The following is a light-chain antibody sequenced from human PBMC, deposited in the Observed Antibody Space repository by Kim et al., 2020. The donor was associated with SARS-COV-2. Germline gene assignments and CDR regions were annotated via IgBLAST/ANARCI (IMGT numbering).Light chain of an antibody. Sequence: SASVGDSVPIPVQASQSISSWFGWYQQEPKKAPELLIYRAPSLEGGVPSRFGGSGSGPEFTLAISSLRPDDFATYYCQQYNSFSLTFGGGTKLEI. J-gene: IGKJ4*01. V-gene: IGKV1-5*03. CDR1: QSISSW. CDR2: RAP. CDR3: QQYNSFSLT.